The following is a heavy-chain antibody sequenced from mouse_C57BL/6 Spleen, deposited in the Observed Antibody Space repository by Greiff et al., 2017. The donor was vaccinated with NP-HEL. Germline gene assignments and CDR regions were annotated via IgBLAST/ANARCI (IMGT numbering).Heavy chain of an antibody. D-gene: IGHD1-1*01. J-gene: IGHJ1*03. CDR2: IHPNSGST. CDR1: GYTFTSYW. Sequence: VQLQQPGAELVKPGASVKLSCKASGYTFTSYWMHWVKQRPGQGLEWIGMIHPNSGSTNYNEKFKSKATLTVDNSSSTAYMQLSSLTSEDSAVYYCARKGIYEYFDVWGTGTTVTVSS. V-gene: IGHV1-64*01. CDR3: ARKGIYEYFDV.